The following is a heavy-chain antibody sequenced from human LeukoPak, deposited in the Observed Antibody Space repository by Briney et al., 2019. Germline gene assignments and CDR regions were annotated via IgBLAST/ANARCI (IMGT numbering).Heavy chain of an antibody. CDR2: INWNGGST. J-gene: IGHJ4*02. CDR3: ARAGILTGYSDY. Sequence: GGSLRLSCAASGFTFDDYGMGWVRQAAGKGLEWVSGINWNGGSTGYADSVKGRFTISRDNAKNSLYLQMNSLRAEDTALYYCARAGILTGYSDYWGQGTLVTVSS. D-gene: IGHD3-9*01. V-gene: IGHV3-20*04. CDR1: GFTFDDYG.